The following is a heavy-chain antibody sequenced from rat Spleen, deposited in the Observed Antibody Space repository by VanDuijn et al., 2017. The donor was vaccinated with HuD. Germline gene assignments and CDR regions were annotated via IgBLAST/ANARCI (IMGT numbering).Heavy chain of an antibody. Sequence: EVQLVESDGGLVQPGRSLKLSCAASGFTFSNFDMAWVRQAPGKGLEWIGEINKDSSTINYTPSLKDKFTISRDNAQNTQYLQMSKLGSEDTAIYYCAKEGFGVTFAYWGQGTLVTVSS. CDR2: INKDSSTI. CDR3: AKEGFGVTFAY. D-gene: IGHD4-3*01. J-gene: IGHJ3*01. CDR1: GFTFSNFD. V-gene: IGHV4-2*01.